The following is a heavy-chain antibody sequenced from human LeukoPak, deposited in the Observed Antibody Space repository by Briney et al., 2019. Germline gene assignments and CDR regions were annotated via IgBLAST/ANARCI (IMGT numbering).Heavy chain of an antibody. CDR2: IKQDGSEK. J-gene: IGHJ4*02. CDR1: GFTFSSYW. V-gene: IGHV3-7*01. CDR3: GRDRGGGYDVIDY. Sequence: LAGGSLRLSCAASGFTFSSYWMSWVRQAPGKGLEWVANIKQDGSEKYYVDSVKGRFTISRDNAKNSLYLQMNSLRVEDTAVYYCGRDRGGGYDVIDYCGQGTLITVSS. D-gene: IGHD5-12*01.